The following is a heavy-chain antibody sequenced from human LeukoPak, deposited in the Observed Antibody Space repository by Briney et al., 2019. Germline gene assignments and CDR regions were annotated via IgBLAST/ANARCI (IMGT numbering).Heavy chain of an antibody. D-gene: IGHD6-19*01. V-gene: IGHV3-9*01. CDR3: ARDRVGSGWYFTGGFDL. CDR1: GFTFDDYA. J-gene: IGHJ4*02. Sequence: GGSLRLSCAASGFTFDDYAMHWVRQAPGKGLEWVSGISWNSGSIGYADSVKGRFTISRDNAKNSLYLQMNILRAEDSAVYYCARDRVGSGWYFTGGFDLWGQGTLVTVSS. CDR2: ISWNSGSI.